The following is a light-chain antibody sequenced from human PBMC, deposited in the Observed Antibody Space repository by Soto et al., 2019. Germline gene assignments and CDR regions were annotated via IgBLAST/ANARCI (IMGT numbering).Light chain of an antibody. J-gene: IGKJ1*01. CDR3: QQRSNWPLGT. CDR2: DAS. V-gene: IGKV3-11*01. CDR1: QSVGSY. Sequence: EIVLTQSPATLSLSPGERATLSCRASQSVGSYLAWYQQKPGQAPRLLIFDASNRATGIPARFSGGGSGTDFTLTISSLEPEDFAVYYCQQRSNWPLGTFGQGTKVEIK.